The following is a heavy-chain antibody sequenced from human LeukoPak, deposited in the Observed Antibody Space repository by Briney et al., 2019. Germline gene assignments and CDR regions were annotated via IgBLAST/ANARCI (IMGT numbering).Heavy chain of an antibody. CDR2: INHSGST. CDR3: ARYDVGWYYFDY. V-gene: IGHV4-34*01. CDR1: GGSFSGYS. Sequence: SETLSLTCAVYGGSFSGYSWTWIRQPPGKGLEWIGEINHSGSTNYNPSLKSRVTISVDTSKNQFSLKLSSVTAADTAVYYCARYDVGWYYFDYWGQGTLVTVSS. D-gene: IGHD6-19*01. J-gene: IGHJ4*02.